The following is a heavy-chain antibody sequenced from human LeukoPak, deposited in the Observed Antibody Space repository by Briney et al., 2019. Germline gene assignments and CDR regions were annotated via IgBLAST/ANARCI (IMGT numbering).Heavy chain of an antibody. CDR2: IYYSGST. Sequence: KPSETLSLTCTVSGGSISSYYWSWIRQPPGKGLEWIGYIYYSGSTNYNPSLKSRVTISVDTSKNQFSLKLSSVTAADTAVYYCARGLYCSSTSCYTQHFQHWGQGTLVTVSS. J-gene: IGHJ1*01. V-gene: IGHV4-59*08. D-gene: IGHD2-2*02. CDR3: ARGLYCSSTSCYTQHFQH. CDR1: GGSISSYY.